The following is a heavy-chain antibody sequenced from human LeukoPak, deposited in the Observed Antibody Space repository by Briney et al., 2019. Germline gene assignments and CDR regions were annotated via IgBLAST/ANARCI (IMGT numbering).Heavy chain of an antibody. Sequence: GGSLRLSCAASGFTFDDYAMHWVRQASGKGLEWLSSINWDGNTIAYADSVKGRFTISRDNAKNSLYLQMNSLRAEDTALYYCAKDGHYDSSGYYYGSAFDIWGQGTMVTVSS. V-gene: IGHV3-9*01. D-gene: IGHD3-22*01. CDR1: GFTFDDYA. J-gene: IGHJ3*02. CDR3: AKDGHYDSSGYYYGSAFDI. CDR2: INWDGNTI.